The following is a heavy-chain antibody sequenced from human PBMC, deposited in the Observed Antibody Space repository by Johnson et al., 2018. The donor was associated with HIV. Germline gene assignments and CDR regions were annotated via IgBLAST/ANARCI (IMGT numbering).Heavy chain of an antibody. J-gene: IGHJ3*02. V-gene: IGHV3-13*01. CDR3: ARQTTVVSGDAFDI. CDR2: IGTAGDT. D-gene: IGHD4-23*01. Sequence: VQLVESGGGVVRPGGSLRLSCAASGFTFDDYGMSWVRLATGKGLEWVSAIGTAGDTYYPGSVKGRFTISRENAKNSLYLQMNSLRAGDTAVYYCARQTTVVSGDAFDIWGQGTMVTVSS. CDR1: GFTFDDYG.